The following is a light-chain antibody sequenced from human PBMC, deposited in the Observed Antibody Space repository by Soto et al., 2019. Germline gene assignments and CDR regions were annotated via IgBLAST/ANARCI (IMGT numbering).Light chain of an antibody. V-gene: IGKV3-20*01. Sequence: EIVVTQSPGSLSLSPVERATLSCGASQSVTSNYLAWYQQKPGQAPRLLIFGASIRVTGIPDRFIGSGSGTDFTLTISRLEPEDFAVYYCQHYVTSLTTFGQGTKVDIK. CDR3: QHYVTSLTT. CDR1: QSVTSNY. CDR2: GAS. J-gene: IGKJ1*01.